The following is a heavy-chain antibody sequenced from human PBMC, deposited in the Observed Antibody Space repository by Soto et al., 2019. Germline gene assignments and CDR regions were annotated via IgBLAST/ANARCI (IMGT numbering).Heavy chain of an antibody. J-gene: IGHJ4*02. D-gene: IGHD5-12*01. V-gene: IGHV2-5*01. CDR2: VYWNGDK. Sequence: QITLKKSGPTLVKPTQTVTLTCTFSGFSFSTAGAAVGWIRQPPGGALEWLALVYWNGDKRFSPSLKTRLTITGDTSKSQVVLSLTNVDPGDTATYFCAHSDGGYEIIYFDFWGQGTPVTGST. CDR3: AHSDGGYEIIYFDF. CDR1: GFSFSTAGAA.